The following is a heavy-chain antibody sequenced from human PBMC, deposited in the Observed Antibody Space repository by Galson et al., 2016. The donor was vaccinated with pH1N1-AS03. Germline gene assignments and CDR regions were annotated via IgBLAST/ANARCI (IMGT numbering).Heavy chain of an antibody. D-gene: IGHD6-13*01. J-gene: IGHJ6*02. Sequence: SLRLSCAASGVIVSTYAMHWVRQAPGKGLEWLAVISHDGRNKYYADSVKGRITISRDNSKNTLFVQMDSLRVEDTAVYYCARDSVSGGTYYYGMDVWGPGTLVTVSS. CDR3: ARDSVSGGTYYYGMDV. V-gene: IGHV3-30*01. CDR2: ISHDGRNK. CDR1: GVIVSTYA.